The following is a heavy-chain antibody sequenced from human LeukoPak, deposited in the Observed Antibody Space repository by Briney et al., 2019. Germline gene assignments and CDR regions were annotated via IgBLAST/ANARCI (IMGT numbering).Heavy chain of an antibody. CDR1: GGSLNNYY. Sequence: SETLSLTCTVSGGSLNNYYWTWIRQPPGKGLEWIGYVYYSGGTNYNPSLKSRVTISVDTSKNQFSLKLTSVTAADTAVYYCARQPLQYYYDSSGPDYWGQGTLVTVSS. V-gene: IGHV4-59*01. J-gene: IGHJ4*02. CDR3: ARQPLQYYYDSSGPDY. CDR2: VYYSGGT. D-gene: IGHD3-22*01.